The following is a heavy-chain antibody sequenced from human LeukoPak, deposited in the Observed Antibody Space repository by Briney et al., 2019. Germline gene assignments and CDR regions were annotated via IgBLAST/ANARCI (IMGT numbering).Heavy chain of an antibody. CDR1: GGSISSSSYY. CDR3: ASLSYGLKYYFDY. J-gene: IGHJ4*02. Sequence: SETLSLTCTVSGGSISSSSYYWGWIRQPPGKGLEWIGSIYYSGSTYYNPSLKSRVTISVDTSKNQFSLKLSSVTAADTAVYYCASLSYGLKYYFDYWGQGTLVTVSS. D-gene: IGHD5-18*01. CDR2: IYYSGST. V-gene: IGHV4-39*01.